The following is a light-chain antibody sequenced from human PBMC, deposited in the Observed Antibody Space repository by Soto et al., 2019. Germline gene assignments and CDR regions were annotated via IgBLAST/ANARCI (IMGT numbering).Light chain of an antibody. CDR2: GAS. J-gene: IGKJ4*01. V-gene: IGKV3-20*01. Sequence: EIVLTQSPGTLSLSPGERATLSCRASQSVSSSYLAWYQQKPGQAPRLLIYGASSRATGIPDRFSGSGSGTDFTLTISRLEPEVFAVYYCQQDGSSPTFGGGTKVEIK. CDR1: QSVSSSY. CDR3: QQDGSSPT.